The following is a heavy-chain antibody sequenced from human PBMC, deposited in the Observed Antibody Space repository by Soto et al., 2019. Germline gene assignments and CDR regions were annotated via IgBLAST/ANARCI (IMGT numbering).Heavy chain of an antibody. CDR2: ISWNSGSI. J-gene: IGHJ4*02. Sequence: GGSLRLSCAASGFTFDDYAMHWVRQAPGKGLEWVSGISWNSGSIGYADSVKGRFTISRDNAKNSLYLQMNSLRAEDTALYYCAKLLPWSGEKYDYWGQGTLVTVSS. CDR1: GFTFDDYA. V-gene: IGHV3-9*01. CDR3: AKLLPWSGEKYDY. D-gene: IGHD3-3*01.